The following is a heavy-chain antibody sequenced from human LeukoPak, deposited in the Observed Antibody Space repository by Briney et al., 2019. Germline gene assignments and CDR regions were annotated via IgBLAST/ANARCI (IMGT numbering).Heavy chain of an antibody. CDR1: GFTFSGYA. CDR2: LSGSGVST. J-gene: IGHJ4*02. CDR3: AKASLAMVRGVIITEDYFDY. Sequence: PGGSLRLSCAASGFTFSGYAMSWVRQTPGKGLEWVSALSGSGVSTYYADSVKGRFTISRDNSKSTLYLQMNSLRAEDTAVYYCAKASLAMVRGVIITEDYFDYWGQGTLVTVSS. D-gene: IGHD3-10*01. V-gene: IGHV3-23*01.